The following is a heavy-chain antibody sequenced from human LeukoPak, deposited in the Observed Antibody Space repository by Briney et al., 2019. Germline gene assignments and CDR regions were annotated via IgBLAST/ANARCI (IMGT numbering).Heavy chain of an antibody. CDR1: GFTFSDYA. Sequence: PGGSLRLSCAASGFTFSDYALGWLRQAPGRGLEWVATLSGSGAGTYYSDSVQGRFTISRDNSKRTLFLQMNSLRAEDTAFYYCAKAELGVDTFFDYWGQGTLVTVSS. V-gene: IGHV3-23*01. D-gene: IGHD3-3*01. CDR2: LSGSGAGT. J-gene: IGHJ4*02. CDR3: AKAELGVDTFFDY.